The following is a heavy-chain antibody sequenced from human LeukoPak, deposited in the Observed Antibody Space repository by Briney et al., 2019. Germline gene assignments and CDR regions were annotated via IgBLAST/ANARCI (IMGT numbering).Heavy chain of an antibody. Sequence: GGSLRLSCAASGFTVSSNFMSWVRQAPGEGLVWVSRLSPDGSSSVYADSVKGRFTVSRDNAKNTLYLQMNSLRAEDTAVYYCTRSPSLGGNYWGFDCWGQGTLVTVSS. CDR3: TRSPSLGGNYWGFDC. CDR1: GFTVSSNF. CDR2: LSPDGSSS. D-gene: IGHD1-26*01. J-gene: IGHJ4*02. V-gene: IGHV3-74*01.